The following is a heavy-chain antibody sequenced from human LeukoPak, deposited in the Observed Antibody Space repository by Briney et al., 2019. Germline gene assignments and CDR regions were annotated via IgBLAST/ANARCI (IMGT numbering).Heavy chain of an antibody. V-gene: IGHV3-33*01. CDR3: ARDVDTSNHMSIFDP. J-gene: IGHJ5*02. Sequence: PGGSLRLSCAGSGFTFSHYGMHWVRQGPGKGLEWVAGIQSDGSYKYYEDSLKGRFTISRDNFKNILYLQMNSLRAEDMAVYSCARDVDTSNHMSIFDPWGQGTLVTVSS. D-gene: IGHD3-3*02. CDR2: IQSDGSYK. CDR1: GFTFSHYG.